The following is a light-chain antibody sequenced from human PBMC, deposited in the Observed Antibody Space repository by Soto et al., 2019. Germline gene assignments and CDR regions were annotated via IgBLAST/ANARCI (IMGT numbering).Light chain of an antibody. CDR3: QQYNTWSLT. Sequence: VMTQSPATLSVSPGDRATLSCWASQSVSINLAWYQQKPGQAPTILIYGASTRATGIPARFSGSGSGTDFTLTISSLQSEDFAVYYCQQYNTWSLTFGGGTKVEIK. CDR2: GAS. CDR1: QSVSIN. J-gene: IGKJ4*01. V-gene: IGKV3-15*01.